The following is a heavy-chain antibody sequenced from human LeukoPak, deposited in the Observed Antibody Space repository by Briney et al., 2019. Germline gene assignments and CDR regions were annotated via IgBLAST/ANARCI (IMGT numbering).Heavy chain of an antibody. Sequence: PGGSLRLSCAASGFTFSTFAMTWVRQAPGKGLEWVSSIADYTAYADSVKGRFTISRDNSKNTLYLQMESLRAGDTALHYCAKESGAHYGFGMDVWGQGTTVTVSS. CDR1: GFTFSTFA. V-gene: IGHV3-23*01. CDR3: AKESGAHYGFGMDV. CDR2: IADYT. D-gene: IGHD1-26*01. J-gene: IGHJ6*02.